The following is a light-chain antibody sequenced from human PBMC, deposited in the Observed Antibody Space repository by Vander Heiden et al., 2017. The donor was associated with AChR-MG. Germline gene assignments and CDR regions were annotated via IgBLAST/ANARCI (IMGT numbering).Light chain of an antibody. Sequence: QSVLTQPPSVSAAPGQKVTISCSGSSYNIGNNFISWYQQLPGTYTKPPLYDNNKRPSGIPDRFSGSKSVTSATLAIPGLQTGDEADYYCGTWDSSLSAGVFGGGTKLTVL. V-gene: IGLV1-51*01. CDR2: DNN. CDR3: GTWDSSLSAGV. CDR1: SYNIGNNF. J-gene: IGLJ3*02.